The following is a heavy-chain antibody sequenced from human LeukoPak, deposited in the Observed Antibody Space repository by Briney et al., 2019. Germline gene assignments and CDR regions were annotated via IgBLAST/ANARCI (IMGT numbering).Heavy chain of an antibody. V-gene: IGHV1-69*06. J-gene: IGHJ4*02. CDR1: GGTFSSYA. D-gene: IGHD1-26*01. CDR3: ARYHHRAGSGSYDYFDY. CDR2: IIPIFGTA. Sequence: SVKVSCKASGGTFSSYAISWVRQAPGQGLEWMGGIIPIFGTANYAQKFQGRVTITADKSTSTAYMELSSLRSEDTAVYYCARYHHRAGSGSYDYFDYWGQGTLVTVSS.